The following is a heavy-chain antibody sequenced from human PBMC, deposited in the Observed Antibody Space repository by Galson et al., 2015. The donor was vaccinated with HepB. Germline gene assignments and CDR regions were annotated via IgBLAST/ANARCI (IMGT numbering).Heavy chain of an antibody. CDR3: ARSLADPLDLRVILTANAFDQ. V-gene: IGHV3-21*01. Sequence: SLRLSCAVSGFFFSSYSMNWVRQAPGKGLEWVSSIRRSSSYIYYADSVKGRFTISRDNARNSLYLQMNSLRAEDTAVYYCARSLADPLDLRVILTANAFDQWGQGTLVTVSS. J-gene: IGHJ4*02. D-gene: IGHD3-9*01. CDR2: IRRSSSYI. CDR1: GFFFSSYS.